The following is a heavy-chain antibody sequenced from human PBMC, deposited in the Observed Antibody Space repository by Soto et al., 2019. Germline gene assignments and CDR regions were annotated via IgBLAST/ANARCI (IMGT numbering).Heavy chain of an antibody. CDR2: ISSNGVGT. Sequence: PXXSLRLSCAASGFTLSGYAMDWVRQAPGKGLEYVSGISSNGVGTYYANSVQGRFTISRDNSKNTVYLQMGSLRPEYMALCDXXXXAXXXXYXMAGWGKGNTVTV. CDR1: GFTLSGYA. CDR3: XXXAXXXXYXMAG. J-gene: IGHJ6*03. V-gene: IGHV3-64*01.